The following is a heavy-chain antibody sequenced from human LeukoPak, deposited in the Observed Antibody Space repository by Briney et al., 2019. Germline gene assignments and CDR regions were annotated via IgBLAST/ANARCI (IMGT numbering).Heavy chain of an antibody. CDR1: GFTFGSYS. Sequence: GGSLRLSCAASGFTFGSYSMNWVRQAPGKGLEWVSYISSRSSNIYYADSVKGRFTISRDNAKNSLYLQMNSLRDEDTAVYYCARIPGGYYYAMDVWGQGTTVTVSS. J-gene: IGHJ6*02. CDR2: ISSRSSNI. CDR3: ARIPGGYYYAMDV. D-gene: IGHD3-16*01. V-gene: IGHV3-48*02.